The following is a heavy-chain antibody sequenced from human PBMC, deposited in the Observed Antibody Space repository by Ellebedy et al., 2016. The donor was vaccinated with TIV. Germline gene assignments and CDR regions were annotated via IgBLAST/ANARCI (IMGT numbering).Heavy chain of an antibody. J-gene: IGHJ6*02. CDR2: ISYDGSNK. D-gene: IGHD1-26*01. CDR1: GFTFSSYA. V-gene: IGHV3-30-3*01. CDR3: ARERIVGATSGVGMDV. Sequence: GESLKISXAASGFTFSSYAMHWVRQAPGKGLEWVAVISYDGSNKYYADSVKGRFTISRDNSKNTLYLQMNSLRAEDTAVYYCARERIVGATSGVGMDVWGQGTTVTVSS.